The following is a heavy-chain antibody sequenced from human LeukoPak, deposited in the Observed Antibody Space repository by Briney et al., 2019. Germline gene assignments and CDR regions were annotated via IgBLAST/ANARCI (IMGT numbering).Heavy chain of an antibody. Sequence: GGSLRLSCAASGFTFSSYAMHWVRQAPGKGLEYASAISSNGGSTYYANSVRGRFTISRDNSKNTLYLQMGSLRAEDMAVYYCSRDIIYDLWSGSRSYYYMDVWGKGTTVTVSS. D-gene: IGHD3-3*01. J-gene: IGHJ6*03. CDR1: GFTFSSYA. CDR3: SRDIIYDLWSGSRSYYYMDV. CDR2: ISSNGGST. V-gene: IGHV3-64*01.